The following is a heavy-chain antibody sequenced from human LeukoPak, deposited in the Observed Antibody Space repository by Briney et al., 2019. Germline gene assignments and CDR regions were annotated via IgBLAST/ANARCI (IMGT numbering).Heavy chain of an antibody. D-gene: IGHD2-2*01. Sequence: SEPLSLTCAVYGGSFSGYYWSWIRQPPGKGLEWIGEIDHSGSTNYNPSLKSRVTISVDTSKNQFSLKLSSVTAADTAVYYCASAVMVVPAAIGYWGQGTLVTVSS. V-gene: IGHV4-34*01. J-gene: IGHJ4*02. CDR3: ASAVMVVPAAIGY. CDR2: IDHSGST. CDR1: GGSFSGYY.